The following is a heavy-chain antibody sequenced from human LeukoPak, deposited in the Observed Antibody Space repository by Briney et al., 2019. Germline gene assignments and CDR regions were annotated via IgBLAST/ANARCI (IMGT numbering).Heavy chain of an antibody. CDR2: IKSKTDGGTT. J-gene: IGHJ5*02. V-gene: IGHV3-15*01. Sequence: PGGSLRLSSAASGFTFSNAWMSWVRQAPGKGLEWVGRIKSKTDGGTTDYAAPVKGRFTISRDDSKNTLYLQMNSLKTEDTAVYYCTTDPGGLLWFGESYNWFDPWGQGTLVTVSS. CDR3: TTDPGGLLWFGESYNWFDP. D-gene: IGHD3-10*01. CDR1: GFTFSNAW.